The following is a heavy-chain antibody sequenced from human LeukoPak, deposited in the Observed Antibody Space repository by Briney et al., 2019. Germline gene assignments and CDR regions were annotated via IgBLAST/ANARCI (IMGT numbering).Heavy chain of an antibody. D-gene: IGHD5-12*01. Sequence: GGSLRLSCAASGFTFSSYAMSWVRQAPGKGLEWVSAISGSGGSTYYADSVQGRLTISREYSKNTLYLQMNSLRAEDTAVYYCAKREYSGHAPVGFDYWGQGTLLTVSS. CDR2: ISGSGGST. CDR3: AKREYSGHAPVGFDY. CDR1: GFTFSSYA. J-gene: IGHJ4*02. V-gene: IGHV3-23*01.